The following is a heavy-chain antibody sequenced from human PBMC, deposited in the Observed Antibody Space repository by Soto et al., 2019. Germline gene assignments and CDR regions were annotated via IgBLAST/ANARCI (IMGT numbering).Heavy chain of an antibody. D-gene: IGHD6-6*01. CDR2: IHTDGSGI. CDR1: GFSFSHYW. Sequence: GRSLRLSCVASGFSFSHYWMHWVRQGPGKGLVWVSRIHTDGSGISYADSVKGRFTISRDNAKNTLYLQMNNLRVEDTAVYYCVSDLLYSNSSASNYWGQGTLVTVSS. CDR3: VSDLLYSNSSASNY. J-gene: IGHJ4*02. V-gene: IGHV3-74*01.